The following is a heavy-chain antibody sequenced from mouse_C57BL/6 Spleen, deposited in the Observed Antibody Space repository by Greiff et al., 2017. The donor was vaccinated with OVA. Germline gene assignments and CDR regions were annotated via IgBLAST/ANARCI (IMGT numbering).Heavy chain of an antibody. Sequence: QVQLKQPGAELVKPGASVKMSCQASGYTFTSYWITWVKQRPGQGLEWIGDIYPGSGSTNYNEKFKSKATLTVDTSSSTAYMQLSSLTSEDSAVYYCASDYYGLYAMDYWGQGTSGTVSS. CDR2: IYPGSGST. CDR3: ASDYYGLYAMDY. D-gene: IGHD1-1*01. CDR1: GYTFTSYW. V-gene: IGHV1-55*01. J-gene: IGHJ4*01.